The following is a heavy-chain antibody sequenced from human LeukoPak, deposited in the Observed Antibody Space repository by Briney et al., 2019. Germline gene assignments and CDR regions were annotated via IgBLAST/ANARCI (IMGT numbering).Heavy chain of an antibody. V-gene: IGHV4-61*02. CDR3: ARAGSGTYYKGFDY. J-gene: IGHJ4*02. D-gene: IGHD3-10*01. CDR1: GGSINSGSYY. CDR2: IYTSGST. Sequence: SETLPLTCTVSGGSINSGSYYWSWIRQPAGKVLEWIGRIYTSGSTNYNPSLKSRVTISLDTSKNQFSLKLSSVTAADTAVYYCARAGSGTYYKGFDYWGQGTLVTVSS.